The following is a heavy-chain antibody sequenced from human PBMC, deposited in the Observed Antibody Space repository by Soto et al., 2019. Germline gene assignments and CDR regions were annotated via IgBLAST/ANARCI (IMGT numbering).Heavy chain of an antibody. CDR2: ISGSGGST. CDR1: GFTFSSYA. CDR3: AKDSLYCSGGSCFDY. V-gene: IGHV3-23*01. D-gene: IGHD2-15*01. Sequence: GGSLRLSCAASGFTFSSYAMSWVRQAPGKGLEWVSAISGSGGSTYYADSVKGRFTISRDNSKNTLYLQMNSLRAEDTAVYYCAKDSLYCSGGSCFDYWGQGTLVTVSS. J-gene: IGHJ4*02.